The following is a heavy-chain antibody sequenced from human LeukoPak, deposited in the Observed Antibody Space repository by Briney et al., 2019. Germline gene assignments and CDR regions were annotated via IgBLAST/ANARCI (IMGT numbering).Heavy chain of an antibody. CDR1: GFTLSNYW. D-gene: IGHD3-10*01. CDR3: ARIPSYDSGSYYRYLDY. J-gene: IGHJ4*02. Sequence: GGSLRLSCAASGFTLSNYWMSWVRQAPGKGLEWVANIKGDGRQTFYVDSVRGRFTISRDNAENRLYLQLTNLRVDGTAVYYCARIPSYDSGSYYRYLDYWGQGTLVTVSS. V-gene: IGHV3-7*01. CDR2: IKGDGRQT.